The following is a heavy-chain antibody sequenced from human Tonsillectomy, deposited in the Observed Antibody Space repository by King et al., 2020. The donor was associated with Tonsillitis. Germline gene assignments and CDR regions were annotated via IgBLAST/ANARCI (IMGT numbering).Heavy chain of an antibody. Sequence: QLQESGPGLVKPSETLSLTCTVSGGSISSSSYYWGWIRQPPGKGLEWIGSIYYSGSTYYNPSLKSRVTISVDPSKNQFSLKLSSVTAADTAVYYCARGYSSSTHYYFSGMDVWGQGTTVTVSS. V-gene: IGHV4-39*07. J-gene: IGHJ6*02. CDR1: GGSISSSSYY. D-gene: IGHD6-6*01. CDR2: IYYSGST. CDR3: ARGYSSSTHYYFSGMDV.